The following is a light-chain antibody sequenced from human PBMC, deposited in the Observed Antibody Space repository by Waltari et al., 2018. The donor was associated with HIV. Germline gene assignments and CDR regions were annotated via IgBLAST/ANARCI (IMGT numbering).Light chain of an antibody. Sequence: SYVLPQPPSVSVAPGKTARITSGGNNIGTKTSHWYQQKPGQAPVVFIYYVSDRPSGIPGRFSGSNARSSATLISIRVEAGDEADYYCQVWDPSGDHLIFGGGTKLTVL. J-gene: IGLJ2*01. CDR2: YVS. CDR1: NIGTKT. CDR3: QVWDPSGDHLI. V-gene: IGLV3-21*04.